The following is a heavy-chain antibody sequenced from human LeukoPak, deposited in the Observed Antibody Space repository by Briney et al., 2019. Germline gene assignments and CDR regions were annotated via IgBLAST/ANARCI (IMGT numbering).Heavy chain of an antibody. D-gene: IGHD3-22*01. CDR2: IIPIFGTA. Sequence: SVKVSCKASGGTFSSYAISWVRQAPGQGLEWMGGIIPIFGTANYAQKFQGRVTITTDEFTSTAYMELSSLRSEDTAVYYCARGRYDSSGYYSENYYFDYWGQGTLVTVSS. CDR1: GGTFSSYA. CDR3: ARGRYDSSGYYSENYYFDY. V-gene: IGHV1-69*05. J-gene: IGHJ4*02.